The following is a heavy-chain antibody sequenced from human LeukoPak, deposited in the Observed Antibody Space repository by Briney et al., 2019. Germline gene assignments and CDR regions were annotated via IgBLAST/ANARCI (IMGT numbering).Heavy chain of an antibody. CDR3: ARAGGGCGSGSYSKNPDAFDI. CDR1: GGSISSGDYY. J-gene: IGHJ3*02. V-gene: IGHV4-30-4*01. D-gene: IGHD3-10*01. CDR2: IYYSGST. Sequence: PSETLSLTCTVSGGSISSGDYYWSWIRQPPGKGLEWIGYIYYSGSTYYNPSLKSRVTISVDTSKNQFSLKLSSVTAADTAVYYCARAGGGCGSGSYSKNPDAFDIWGQGTMVTVSS.